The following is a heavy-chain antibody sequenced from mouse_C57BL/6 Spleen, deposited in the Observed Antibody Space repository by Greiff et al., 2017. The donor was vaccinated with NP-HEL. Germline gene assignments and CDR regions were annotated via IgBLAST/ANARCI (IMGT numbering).Heavy chain of an antibody. Sequence: VQLQQSGAELARPGASVKLSCKASGYTFTSYGISWVKQRTGQGLEWIGEIYPRSGNTYYNEKYKGKATLTTDKSSITAYMELRSLPPEDSAVYLRAREREHSSYCALDYWGQGSSVTGSS. V-gene: IGHV1-81*01. CDR1: GYTFTSYG. J-gene: IGHJ4*01. CDR3: AREREHSSYCALDY. CDR2: IYPRSGNT.